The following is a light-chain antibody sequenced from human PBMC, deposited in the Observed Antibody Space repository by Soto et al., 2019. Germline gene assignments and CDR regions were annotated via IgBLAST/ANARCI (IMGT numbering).Light chain of an antibody. CDR1: SSNLGTYY. Sequence: QSVLTQPPSVSAAPGQKIIISCSGSSSNLGTYYVSWYHQLPGTAPKVLIYDNSRRPSGIPDRFSGSKSGTSATLAISGLQAEDEGDYYCSSYASSSSLRVFGGGTKLTVL. CDR3: SSYASSSSLRV. J-gene: IGLJ3*02. CDR2: DNS. V-gene: IGLV1-51*01.